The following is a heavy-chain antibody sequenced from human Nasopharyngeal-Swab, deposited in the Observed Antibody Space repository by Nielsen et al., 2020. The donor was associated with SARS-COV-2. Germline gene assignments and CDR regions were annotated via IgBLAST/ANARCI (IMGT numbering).Heavy chain of an antibody. D-gene: IGHD3-22*01. V-gene: IGHV3-48*04. CDR3: ARDRASYDSSGYWGIDY. Sequence: GGSLRLSCAASGFTFSSYSMNWVRQAPGKGLEWVSYISSSSSTIYYADSVKGRFTISRDNAKNSLYLQMNSLRAEDTAVYYCARDRASYDSSGYWGIDYWGQGTLVTVSS. CDR1: GFTFSSYS. CDR2: ISSSSSTI. J-gene: IGHJ4*02.